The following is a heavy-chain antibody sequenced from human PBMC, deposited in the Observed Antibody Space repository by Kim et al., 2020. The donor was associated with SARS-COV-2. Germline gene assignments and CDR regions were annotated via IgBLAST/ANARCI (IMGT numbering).Heavy chain of an antibody. V-gene: IGHV1-3*01. CDR3: AGAFAVHSSSWYVDYYYGMDV. D-gene: IGHD6-13*01. Sequence: ASVKVSCKASGYTFTSYAMHWVRQAPGQRLEWMGWINAGNGNTKYSQKFQGRVTITRDTSASTAYMELSSLRSEDTAVYYCAGAFAVHSSSWYVDYYYGMDVWGQGTTVTVSS. CDR1: GYTFTSYA. CDR2: INAGNGNT. J-gene: IGHJ6*02.